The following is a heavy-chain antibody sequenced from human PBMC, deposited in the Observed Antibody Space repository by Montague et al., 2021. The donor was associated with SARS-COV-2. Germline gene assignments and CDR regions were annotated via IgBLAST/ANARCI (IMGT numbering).Heavy chain of an antibody. CDR1: GVSVTDYY. V-gene: IGHV4-59*08. J-gene: IGHJ4*02. CDR3: VRHPHYDGLNGPPDF. CDR2: VLYNKGT. Sequence: SETLSLTCTVSGVSVTDYYWSWIRQPPGKGLEWVGDVLYNKGTNFNPSLKNRVAISVGTSKSQFSLRLTSVTAADTAFYHCVRHPHYDGLNGPPDFWDQGALVTVSS. D-gene: IGHD3-9*01.